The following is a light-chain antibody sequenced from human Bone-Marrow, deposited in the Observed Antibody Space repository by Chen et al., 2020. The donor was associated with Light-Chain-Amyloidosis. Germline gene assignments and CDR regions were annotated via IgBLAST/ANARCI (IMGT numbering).Light chain of an antibody. CDR3: QVWDRSRDRPV. CDR2: DDS. CDR1: NIGSTR. Sequence: SYVLTQPSSVSVAPGQTATIACGGNNIGSTRVHWYQQTPGQAPLLAVYDDSDRPSGIPERLSGSNSGNTATLTISRVEAGDEADYYCQVWDRSRDRPVFGGGTKLTVL. J-gene: IGLJ3*02. V-gene: IGLV3-21*02.